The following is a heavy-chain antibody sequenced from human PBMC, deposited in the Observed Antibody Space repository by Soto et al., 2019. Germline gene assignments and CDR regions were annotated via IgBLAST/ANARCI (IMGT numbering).Heavy chain of an antibody. J-gene: IGHJ4*02. CDR3: ARYYYASSGPLNY. Sequence: QVQLQESGPGLVKPSETLSLTCTVSGGSISSYYWSWIRQPPGKGLEWIGYIYYSGSTNYNPSLKRRVXXSXDXXKNQFSLKLSSVPAADTAVYYCARYYYASSGPLNYWGQGTLVTVSS. D-gene: IGHD3-22*01. CDR2: IYYSGST. CDR1: GGSISSYY. V-gene: IGHV4-59*08.